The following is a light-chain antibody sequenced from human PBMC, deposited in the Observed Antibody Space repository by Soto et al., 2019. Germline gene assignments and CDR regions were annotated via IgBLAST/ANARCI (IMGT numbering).Light chain of an antibody. V-gene: IGKV1-39*01. J-gene: IGKJ5*01. CDR2: AAS. Sequence: DIQMTQSPSSLSASVGDRVTITCRASQSISSYFNWYQQKPGKAPKLLIYAASSLQSGVPSRFSGSGSGTDFTLTISSLQHEDFATYYCQQSYSTLVTFGQGTRLEIK. CDR3: QQSYSTLVT. CDR1: QSISSY.